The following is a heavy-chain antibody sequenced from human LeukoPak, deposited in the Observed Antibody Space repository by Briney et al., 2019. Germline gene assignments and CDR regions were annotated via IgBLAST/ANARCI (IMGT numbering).Heavy chain of an antibody. CDR3: ATIFTYYDILTGQNWFDP. V-gene: IGHV1-69*13. CDR1: GGTFSSYA. Sequence: SVKVSCKASGGTFSSYAISWVRQAPGQGLEWMGGIIPIFGTANYAQKFQGRVTITADESTSTAYMELSSLRSEDTAVYYCATIFTYYDILTGQNWFDPWGQGTLVTVSS. D-gene: IGHD3-9*01. CDR2: IIPIFGTA. J-gene: IGHJ5*02.